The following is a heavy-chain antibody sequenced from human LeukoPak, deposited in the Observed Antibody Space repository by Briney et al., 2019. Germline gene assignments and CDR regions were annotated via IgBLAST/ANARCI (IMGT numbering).Heavy chain of an antibody. V-gene: IGHV3-74*01. D-gene: IGHD6-13*01. CDR2: INSDGSSR. CDR1: GFTFSNYW. CDR3: ASASSHRIAAGGDY. J-gene: IGHJ4*02. Sequence: GGSLRLSCAASGFTFSNYWMHWVRQAPGKGLGWVSRINSDGSSRNYADSVKGRFTITRDNAKNTLYLQMNSLRAEDTAVYYCASASSHRIAAGGDYWGQGTLVTVSS.